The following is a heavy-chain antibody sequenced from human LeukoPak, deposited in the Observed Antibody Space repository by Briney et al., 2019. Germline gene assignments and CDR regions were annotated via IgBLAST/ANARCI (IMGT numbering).Heavy chain of an antibody. CDR1: GFTFSSYG. CDR2: IWYDGSNK. Sequence: PGGSLRLSCAASGFTFSSYGMHWVRQAPGKGLEWVAVIWYDGSNKYCADSVKGRFTISRDNSKNTLYLQMNSLRAEDTAVYYCARDPNYDSSGYSGYFDYWGQGTLVTVSS. D-gene: IGHD3-22*01. V-gene: IGHV3-33*01. J-gene: IGHJ4*02. CDR3: ARDPNYDSSGYSGYFDY.